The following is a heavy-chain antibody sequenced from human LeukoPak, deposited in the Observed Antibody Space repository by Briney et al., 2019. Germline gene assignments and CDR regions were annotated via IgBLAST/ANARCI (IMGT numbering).Heavy chain of an antibody. CDR3: ARLDCSGGSCLTNWFDP. J-gene: IGHJ5*02. D-gene: IGHD2-15*01. CDR2: IYYSGST. CDR1: GGSISSYY. Sequence: SETLSLTCTVSGGSISSYYWSWIRQPAGKGLEWIGYIYYSGSTYYNPSLKSRITMSVGTSNNQFSLKLISVTAADTAVYYCARLDCSGGSCLTNWFDPWGQGTLVTVSS. V-gene: IGHV4-59*12.